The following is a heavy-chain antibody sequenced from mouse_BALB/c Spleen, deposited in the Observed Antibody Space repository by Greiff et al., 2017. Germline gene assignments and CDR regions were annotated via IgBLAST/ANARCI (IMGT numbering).Heavy chain of an antibody. D-gene: IGHD1-1*01. J-gene: IGHJ2*01. Sequence: VQLQQSGAELARPGASVKLSCKASGYTFTSYWMQWVKQRPGQGLEWIGAIYPGDGDTRYTQKFKGKATLTADKSSSTAYMQLSSLTSEDTAVYYCARLYGTTVVADYWGQGTTLTVSS. CDR3: ARLYGTTVVADY. CDR2: IYPGDGDT. CDR1: GYTFTSYW. V-gene: IGHV1-87*01.